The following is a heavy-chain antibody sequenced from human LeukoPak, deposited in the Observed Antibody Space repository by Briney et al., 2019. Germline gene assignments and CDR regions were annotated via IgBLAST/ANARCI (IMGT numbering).Heavy chain of an antibody. V-gene: IGHV3-23*01. Sequence: PGGSLRLSCAASGFTFSSYAMSWVRQAPGKGLEWVSAISGSGGSTYYAGSVKGRFTISRDISNNTLYLQMNGLRAEDTALYYCAKDRYDTSVWPYYYAMDVWGQGTTVTVSS. CDR2: ISGSGGST. D-gene: IGHD3-22*01. CDR1: GFTFSSYA. CDR3: AKDRYDTSVWPYYYAMDV. J-gene: IGHJ6*02.